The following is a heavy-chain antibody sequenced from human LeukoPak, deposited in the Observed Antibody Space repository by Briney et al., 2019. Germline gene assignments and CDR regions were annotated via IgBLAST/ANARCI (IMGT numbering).Heavy chain of an antibody. V-gene: IGHV3-11*01. CDR1: GFTFSDHY. J-gene: IGHJ3*02. D-gene: IGHD2-8*02. CDR2: IWSSGVLK. CDR3: ARDRDCTVTRGLLPGTFDI. Sequence: GGSLRLSCAASGFTFSDHYMSWIRQGPGKGLEWLAYIWSSGVLKHYADSVKGRFTISRDNAKNSLYLHLNSLGVDDTAVYYCARDRDCTVTRGLLPGTFDIWGHGGLVSVSS.